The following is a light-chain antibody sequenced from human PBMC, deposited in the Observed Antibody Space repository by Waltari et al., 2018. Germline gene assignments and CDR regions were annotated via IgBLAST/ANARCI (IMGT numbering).Light chain of an antibody. J-gene: IGKJ5*01. CDR2: DVS. V-gene: IGKV3-11*01. CDR1: QSVSTS. Sequence: EIVLTQSPAPLSLSPGERATLSCRASQSVSTSLGWYQQKPGQAPRLLIYDVSSRATDIPARFSGSGSGTDFTLTISSLEPEDFAVYYCQQRSNWPSITFGQGTRLEIK. CDR3: QQRSNWPSIT.